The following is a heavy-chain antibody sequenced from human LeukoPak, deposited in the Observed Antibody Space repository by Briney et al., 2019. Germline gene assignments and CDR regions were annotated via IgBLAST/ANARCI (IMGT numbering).Heavy chain of an antibody. CDR1: GYTFTSHD. Sequence: GASVKVSCKASGYTFTSHDINWVRQATGQGLEWMGWMNPNSGNTGYAQKFQGRVTMTRNTSISTAYMELSSLRSEDTAVYYCARGSWSGDCSSTSCYTYYYYYGMDVWGQGTTVTVSS. D-gene: IGHD2-2*02. V-gene: IGHV1-8*01. CDR2: MNPNSGNT. CDR3: ARGSWSGDCSSTSCYTYYYYYGMDV. J-gene: IGHJ6*02.